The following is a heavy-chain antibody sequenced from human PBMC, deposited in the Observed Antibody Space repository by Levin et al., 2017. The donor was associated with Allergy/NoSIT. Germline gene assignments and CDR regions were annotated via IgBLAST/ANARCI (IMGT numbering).Heavy chain of an antibody. CDR3: ARGGSSGYHLNAFDV. V-gene: IGHV3-48*03. J-gene: IGHJ3*01. D-gene: IGHD3-9*01. CDR1: GLIFNNFE. Sequence: GESLKISCGVTGLIFNNFEMNWVRQAPGKGLEWISYISISGTSTLYADSVKGRFTISRDDAKSSLYLQMNSLRAEDTAVYYCARGGSSGYHLNAFDVWGQGTMVTVSS. CDR2: ISISGTST.